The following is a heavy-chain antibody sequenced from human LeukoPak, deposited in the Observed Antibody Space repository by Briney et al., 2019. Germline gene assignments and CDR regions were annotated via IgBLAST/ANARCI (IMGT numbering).Heavy chain of an antibody. CDR3: ARKTFTMHHLDDIWSGYYPSPLYFDY. Sequence: SETMSLTCAVYGGSFSGYYWSWVRQPPGKGLEWIGEINHSGGTNYNPSLKSRVTISVDTSKNQFSLKLSSVTAADTAVYYCARKTFTMHHLDDIWSGYYPSPLYFDYWGQGTLVTVSS. J-gene: IGHJ4*02. D-gene: IGHD3-3*01. CDR2: INHSGGT. CDR1: GGSFSGYY. V-gene: IGHV4-34*01.